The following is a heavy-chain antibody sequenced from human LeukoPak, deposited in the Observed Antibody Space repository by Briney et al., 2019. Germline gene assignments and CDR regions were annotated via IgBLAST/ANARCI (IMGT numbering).Heavy chain of an antibody. Sequence: ASVKVSCKASGYTFTSYGISWVRQAPGQGLEGMGWISAYNGNTNYAQKFQGRVTITADESTRTAYMELSSLRSEDTAVYYCARDTRHRYCSSTSCYRGWLDPWGQGTLVTVSS. CDR1: GYTFTSYG. J-gene: IGHJ5*02. CDR3: ARDTRHRYCSSTSCYRGWLDP. D-gene: IGHD2-2*01. V-gene: IGHV1-18*01. CDR2: ISAYNGNT.